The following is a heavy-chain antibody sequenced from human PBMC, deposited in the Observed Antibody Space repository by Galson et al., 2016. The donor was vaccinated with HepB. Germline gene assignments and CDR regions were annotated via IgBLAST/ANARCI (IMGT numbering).Heavy chain of an antibody. CDR2: VSAYDGKT. D-gene: IGHD6-6*01. CDR1: GYTFTNYG. Sequence: SVKVSCKASGYTFTNYGVTWLRQAPGQGLEWVGWVSAYDGKTEYSEKLQGRVLLTTDTSTNIAYMELRSLRSDDTAVYFCARDQGLISARGGNFDLWGRGTLVTVSS. V-gene: IGHV1-18*01. CDR3: ARDQGLISARGGNFDL. J-gene: IGHJ2*01.